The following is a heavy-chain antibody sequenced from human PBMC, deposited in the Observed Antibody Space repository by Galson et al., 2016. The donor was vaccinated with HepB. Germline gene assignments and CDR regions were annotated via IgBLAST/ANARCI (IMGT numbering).Heavy chain of an antibody. CDR2: TFYGSNWQN. J-gene: IGHJ4*02. D-gene: IGHD3-10*01. CDR3: ARSYLLGRGFGS. Sequence: CAISGDSVSSNSAGWNWIRQSPSRGLEWLGRTFYGSNWQNDYAESVRSRITITPDTSKNQFSLQLNSVTPEDTAVYYCARSYLLGRGFGSWGQGTLVTVSS. CDR1: GDSVSSNSAG. V-gene: IGHV6-1*01.